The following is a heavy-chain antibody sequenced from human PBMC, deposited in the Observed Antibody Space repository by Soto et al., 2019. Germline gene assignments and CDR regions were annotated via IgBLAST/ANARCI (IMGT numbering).Heavy chain of an antibody. CDR1: GGSFSGYY. Sequence: SETLSLTCAVYGGSFSGYYWSWIRQPPGKGLEWIGEINHSGSTNYNPSLKSRVTISVDTSKNQFSLKLSSVTAADTAVYYCARAAPGINTIFGVGTMDVWGQGTTVTVSS. D-gene: IGHD3-3*01. J-gene: IGHJ6*02. CDR2: INHSGST. V-gene: IGHV4-34*01. CDR3: ARAAPGINTIFGVGTMDV.